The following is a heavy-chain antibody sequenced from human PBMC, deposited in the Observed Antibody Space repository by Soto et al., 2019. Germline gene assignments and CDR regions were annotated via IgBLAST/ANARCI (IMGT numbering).Heavy chain of an antibody. CDR3: ARDRYCSSTSCPSLSLYGMDV. J-gene: IGHJ6*02. CDR1: GYTFTSHG. Sequence: QVQLVQSGAEVKKPGASVKVSCKASGYTFTSHGISWVRQAPGQGLEWMGWISAYNGNTNYAQKLQGRVTMTTDTSTSTAYMELRSLRSDDTAVYYCARDRYCSSTSCPSLSLYGMDVWGQGTTVTVSS. D-gene: IGHD2-2*01. CDR2: ISAYNGNT. V-gene: IGHV1-18*01.